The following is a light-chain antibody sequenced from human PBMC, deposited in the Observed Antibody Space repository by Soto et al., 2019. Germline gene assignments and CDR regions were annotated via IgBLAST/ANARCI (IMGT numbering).Light chain of an antibody. Sequence: QSVLTQPPSASGSPGQSVTISCTGTSSGVGAYNYVSWYQQHPGKAPKLMIYEVSERPSGVPDRFSGSKSGHTASLTVSGLQAEDEADYYCSSYAGSNKDVFGTGTKLTVL. J-gene: IGLJ1*01. V-gene: IGLV2-8*01. CDR1: SSGVGAYNY. CDR2: EVS. CDR3: SSYAGSNKDV.